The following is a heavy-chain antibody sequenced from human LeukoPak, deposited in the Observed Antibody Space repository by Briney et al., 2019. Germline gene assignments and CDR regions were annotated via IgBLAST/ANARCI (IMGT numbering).Heavy chain of an antibody. V-gene: IGHV4-61*02. Sequence: PSETLSLTCTVSGGSITSGSYSWSWIRQPAGTGLEWIGRISATGSTYFNPSLESRVTISLDTSKNQFSLTLTSVTAADTAVYFCARDTITMTGRVGFDPWGQGTLVTVSS. CDR1: GGSITSGSYS. J-gene: IGHJ5*02. CDR3: ARDTITMTGRVGFDP. CDR2: ISATGST. D-gene: IGHD3-22*01.